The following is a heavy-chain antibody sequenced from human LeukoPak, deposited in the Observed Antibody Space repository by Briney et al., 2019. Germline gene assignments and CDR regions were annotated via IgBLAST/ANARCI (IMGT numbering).Heavy chain of an antibody. CDR1: GFTFSSYS. Sequence: PGGSLRLSCAASGFTFSSYSMNWVRQAPGQGLEWVSSISINSNYIYYADSMKGRFTISRDDAKNSLYLQMNSLRVEDTAVYYCARADYEGYLTYWGQGILVTVSS. V-gene: IGHV3-21*01. CDR3: ARADYEGYLTY. CDR2: ISINSNYI. J-gene: IGHJ4*02. D-gene: IGHD3-22*01.